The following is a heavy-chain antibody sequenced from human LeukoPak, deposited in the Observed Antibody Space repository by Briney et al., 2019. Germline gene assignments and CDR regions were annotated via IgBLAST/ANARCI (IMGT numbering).Heavy chain of an antibody. V-gene: IGHV4-59*01. CDR3: ARFDDSGGNWLDP. Sequence: SETLSLTCTVSGGSTSSYYWSWIRQPPGKGLEWIGYVFYTGTTNYNPSLRSRLTKSIDTSKDQFSLKLTSVTAADTAVYYCARFDDSGGNWLDPWGQGTLVTVSS. D-gene: IGHD4-23*01. J-gene: IGHJ5*02. CDR1: GGSTSSYY. CDR2: VFYTGTT.